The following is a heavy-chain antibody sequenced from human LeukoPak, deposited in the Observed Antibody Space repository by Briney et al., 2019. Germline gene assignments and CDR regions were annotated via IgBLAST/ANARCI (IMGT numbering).Heavy chain of an antibody. J-gene: IGHJ4*02. CDR2: IDSSNSPI. D-gene: IGHD2-15*01. V-gene: IGHV3-48*02. Sequence: GGSLRLSCAASGFTFSSYEMNWFRQAPGKGLEWVSYIDSSNSPIYYADSVKGRFTISRDNGKNSLYLQMNSLRDEDTAVYYCARDRCSGGSCYFDYWGQGTLVTVSS. CDR3: ARDRCSGGSCYFDY. CDR1: GFTFSSYE.